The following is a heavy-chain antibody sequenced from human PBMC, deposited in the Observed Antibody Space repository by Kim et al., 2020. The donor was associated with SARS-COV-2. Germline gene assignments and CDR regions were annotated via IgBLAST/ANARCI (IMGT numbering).Heavy chain of an antibody. CDR3: ARDLNPSTYAFDN. V-gene: IGHV4-31*02. J-gene: IGHJ3*02. Sequence: YIPSLNSRVTISVDTSKNQFSLTLSAVTAADTAVYYCARDLNPSTYAFDNWGQGTMVTVSS.